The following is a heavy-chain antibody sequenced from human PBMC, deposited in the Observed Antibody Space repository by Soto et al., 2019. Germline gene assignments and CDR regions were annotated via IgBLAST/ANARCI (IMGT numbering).Heavy chain of an antibody. V-gene: IGHV1-8*01. J-gene: IGHJ4*02. CDR2: MNPNSGNT. Sequence: GASVKVSCKASGYTFTSYDINWVRQATGQGLEWMGWMNPNSGNTGYAQKFQGRVTMTRNTSISTAYMELSSLRSEDTAVYYCARGQRTKYSSGWYYFDYWGQGTLVTVSS. CDR1: GYTFTSYD. D-gene: IGHD6-19*01. CDR3: ARGQRTKYSSGWYYFDY.